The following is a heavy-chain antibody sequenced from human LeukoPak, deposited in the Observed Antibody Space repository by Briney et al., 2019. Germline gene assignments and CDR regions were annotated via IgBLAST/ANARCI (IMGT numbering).Heavy chain of an antibody. CDR3: AKGQAPGIAVAGIDY. V-gene: IGHV3-48*03. CDR1: GFTFSSYE. J-gene: IGHJ4*02. D-gene: IGHD6-19*01. CDR2: ISSSGSTI. Sequence: GGSLRLSCAASGFTFSSYEMNWVRQAPGKGLEWVSYISSSGSTIYYADSVKGRFTISRDNSKNTLYLQMNSLRAEDTAVYYCAKGQAPGIAVAGIDYWGQGTLVTVSS.